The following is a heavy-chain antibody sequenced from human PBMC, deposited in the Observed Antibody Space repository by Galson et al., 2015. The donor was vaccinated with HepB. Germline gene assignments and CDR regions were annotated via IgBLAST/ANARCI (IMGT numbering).Heavy chain of an antibody. V-gene: IGHV3-48*01. CDR3: ARDPPYDILTGASYYYYGMDV. J-gene: IGHJ6*02. CDR2: ISSSSSTI. Sequence: SLRLSCAASGFTFSSYSMNWVRQAPGKGLEWVSYISSSSSTIYYADSVKGRFTISRDNAKNSLYLQMNSLRAEDTAVYYCARDPPYDILTGASYYYYGMDVWGQGTTVTVSS. D-gene: IGHD3-9*01. CDR1: GFTFSSYS.